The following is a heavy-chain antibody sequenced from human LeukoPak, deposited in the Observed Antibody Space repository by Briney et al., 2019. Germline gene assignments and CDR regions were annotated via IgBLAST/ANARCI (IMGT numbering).Heavy chain of an antibody. CDR3: ARLVRGSASYFDH. CDR1: GGSISGYF. CDR2: IYTSRTT. V-gene: IGHV4-4*07. D-gene: IGHD2-21*01. J-gene: IGHJ4*02. Sequence: SETLSLTCSVSGGSISGYFWSWIRQPAGKGLEWIGRIYTSRTTNYNPSLASRVTLSIDTSKNQSSLRLTSVTAADTAVYYCARLVRGSASYFDHWGQGTPVTVSS.